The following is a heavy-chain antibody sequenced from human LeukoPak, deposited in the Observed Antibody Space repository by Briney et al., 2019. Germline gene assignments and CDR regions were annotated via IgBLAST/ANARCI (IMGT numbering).Heavy chain of an antibody. V-gene: IGHV3-21*01. J-gene: IGHJ4*02. CDR2: ISSSSSYI. CDR3: ARGGSGSYYNFGY. CDR1: GFTSSSYS. D-gene: IGHD3-10*01. Sequence: GGSLRLSCAASGFTSSSYSMNWVRQAPGKGLEWVSSISSSSSYIYYADSVKGRFTISRDNAKNSLYLQMNSLRAEDTAVYYCARGGSGSYYNFGYWGQGTLVTVSS.